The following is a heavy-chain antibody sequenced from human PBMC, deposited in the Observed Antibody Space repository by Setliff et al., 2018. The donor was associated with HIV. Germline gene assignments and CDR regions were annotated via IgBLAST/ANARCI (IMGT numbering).Heavy chain of an antibody. D-gene: IGHD3-10*01. CDR3: ASHVWFGELPTHWYFDP. J-gene: IGHJ2*01. CDR2: IYYSGST. CDR1: GASIMSCSYY. Sequence: NPSETLSLTCTVSGASIMSCSYYWGWIRQPPGTGLDWIGSIYYSGSTYYNPSLKSRVTISVDTSKNQFSLRLTSVTAADTAGSYCASHVWFGELPTHWYFDPWGRGTLVTVSS. V-gene: IGHV4-39*01.